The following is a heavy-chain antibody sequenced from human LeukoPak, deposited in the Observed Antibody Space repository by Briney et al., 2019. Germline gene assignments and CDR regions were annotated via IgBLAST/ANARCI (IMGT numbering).Heavy chain of an antibody. V-gene: IGHV1-24*01. CDR1: GYPLTELS. CDR3: ATGENIGGV. Sequence: ASVKVSFKVSGYPLTELSMHWVRPAPGKGVGWMGGFDPEDGETIYAQKFQGRVTITEDTSTDTAYMELSSLRSEDTAVYYCATGENIGGVWGQGTLVTVSS. CDR2: FDPEDGET. D-gene: IGHD4-23*01. J-gene: IGHJ4*02.